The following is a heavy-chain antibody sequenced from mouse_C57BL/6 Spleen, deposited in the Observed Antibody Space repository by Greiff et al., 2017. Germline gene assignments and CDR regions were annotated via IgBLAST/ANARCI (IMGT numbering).Heavy chain of an antibody. CDR1: GYTFTSYG. Sequence: VQLQESGAELARPGASVKLSCKASGYTFTSYGISWVKQRTGQGLEWIGEIYPRSGNTYYNEKFKGKATRTADKSSSTAYMELRSLTSEDSAVYFCARSLFITTVVAMDYYAMDYWGQGTSVTVSS. V-gene: IGHV1-81*01. J-gene: IGHJ4*01. D-gene: IGHD1-1*01. CDR3: ARSLFITTVVAMDYYAMDY. CDR2: IYPRSGNT.